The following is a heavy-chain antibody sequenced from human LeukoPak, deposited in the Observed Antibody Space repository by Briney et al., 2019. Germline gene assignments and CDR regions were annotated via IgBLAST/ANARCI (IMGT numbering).Heavy chain of an antibody. D-gene: IGHD3-10*01. CDR1: GFTFNTYG. Sequence: GGSLRLSCAASGFTFNTYGMHWVRQAPGKGLEWVAVIWYDGSNKYYADSVKGRFTISRDNSKNTLYLQMNSLRAEDTAVYYCARDLAWFGELIFDYWGQGTLVTVSS. V-gene: IGHV3-33*01. J-gene: IGHJ4*02. CDR3: ARDLAWFGELIFDY. CDR2: IWYDGSNK.